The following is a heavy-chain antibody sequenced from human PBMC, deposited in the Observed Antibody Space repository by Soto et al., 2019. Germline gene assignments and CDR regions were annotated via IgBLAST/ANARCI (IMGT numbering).Heavy chain of an antibody. Sequence: EVQLVESGGGLVQPGGSLRLSCAASGFSLSSYWMSWVRQAPGKGLEWVANMNQDGSESDYVGSVKGRFTFTRDNAKNSLYLQMNSLRAEDTAVYYCARLSTSAGRRDLACWGQGTLVIVSS. J-gene: IGHJ4*02. CDR3: ARLSTSAGRRDLAC. CDR1: GFSLSSYW. V-gene: IGHV3-7*01. CDR2: MNQDGSES.